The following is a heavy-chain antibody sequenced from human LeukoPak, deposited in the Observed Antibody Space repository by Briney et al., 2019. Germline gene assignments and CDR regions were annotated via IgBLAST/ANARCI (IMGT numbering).Heavy chain of an antibody. CDR2: ISSSGNTI. V-gene: IGHV3-11*01. Sequence: GGSLRLSCAASGFTFSDYYMNWIRQAPGKGLEWVSYISSSGNTIYYADSVKGRFTISRDNAKNSLYLQMNSLRAEDTAVYYCARGEVAAAGLFEWGQGTMVTVSS. CDR3: ARGEVAAAGLFE. D-gene: IGHD6-13*01. J-gene: IGHJ3*01. CDR1: GFTFSDYY.